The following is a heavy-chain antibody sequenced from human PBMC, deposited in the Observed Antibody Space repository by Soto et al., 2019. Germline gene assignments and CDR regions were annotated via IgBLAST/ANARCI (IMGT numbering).Heavy chain of an antibody. Sequence: QVQLVQSEAEVKKPGSSVRVSCKASGDTFNSQTFSWVRQAPGQGLEWMGRIIPLLDIANFAQKFQGRLTLSADTSTTTAHMELSSLRSEDTAIYYCATFYSGTWGQGTLVTVSA. CDR1: GDTFNSQT. CDR3: ATFYSGT. J-gene: IGHJ4*02. CDR2: IIPLLDIA. V-gene: IGHV1-69*02. D-gene: IGHD1-26*01.